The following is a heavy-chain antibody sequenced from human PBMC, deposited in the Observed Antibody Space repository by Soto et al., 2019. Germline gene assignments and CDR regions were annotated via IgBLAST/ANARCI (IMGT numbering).Heavy chain of an antibody. Sequence: SETLSLTCSVSAGSITRYYWGWVRQSPGEGLEWIAHISYTVDASYNPSLKSRVTISLDTSKNQIALRLMSVTAADTAMYYCASHMYPTGRYFDYWGQGTLVTVSS. D-gene: IGHD2-2*01. J-gene: IGHJ4*02. V-gene: IGHV4-59*01. CDR2: ISYTVDA. CDR3: ASHMYPTGRYFDY. CDR1: AGSITRYY.